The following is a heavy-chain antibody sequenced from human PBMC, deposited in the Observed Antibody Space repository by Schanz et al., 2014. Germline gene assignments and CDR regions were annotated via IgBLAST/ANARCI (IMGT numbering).Heavy chain of an antibody. V-gene: IGHV3-9*01. J-gene: IGHJ3*02. CDR2: ISGNSGII. D-gene: IGHD3-22*01. CDR3: AKVRSGDRTIVVSDAFDI. CDR1: GFSFSAYG. Sequence: VQLLESGGGVVQPGGSLRLSCVASGFSFSAYGIHWVRQAPGKGLEWVSGISGNSGIIGYADSVKGRCTVSRDNAKNSLYLQMNSLRAEDTALYYCAKVRSGDRTIVVSDAFDIWGQGTMVTVSS.